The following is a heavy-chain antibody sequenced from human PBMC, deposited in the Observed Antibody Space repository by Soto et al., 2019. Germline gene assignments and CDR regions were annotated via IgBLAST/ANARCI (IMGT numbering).Heavy chain of an antibody. CDR2: ISRSGTFL. CDR1: GFTFSGCS. D-gene: IGHD6-19*01. Sequence: EVQLVESGGGLVQPGGSLRLSCAVSGFTFSGCSMKWARQAPGKGLEWVSSISRSGTFLFYADSVKGRFTISRDNAKNSLYLQMTSLRVEDTALYFCVKDEGSGWLNEGFEFWGQGTMVTVSS. J-gene: IGHJ3*01. CDR3: VKDEGSGWLNEGFEF. V-gene: IGHV3-21*06.